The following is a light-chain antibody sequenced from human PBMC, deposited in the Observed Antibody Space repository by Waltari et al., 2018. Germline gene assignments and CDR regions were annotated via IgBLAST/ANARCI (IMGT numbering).Light chain of an antibody. V-gene: IGLV3-21*01. CDR2: YDS. CDR1: NIRSKS. Sequence: SYVLTQPPSVSVAPGKTARITCGGSNIRSKSVQWYQRKPGQAPVLVSYYDSDRPTGFPDRVAGSNSGNKATLIISRVEAGDEADYYCQVGERNSDHYVVFGGGTKLTVL. CDR3: QVGERNSDHYVV. J-gene: IGLJ2*01.